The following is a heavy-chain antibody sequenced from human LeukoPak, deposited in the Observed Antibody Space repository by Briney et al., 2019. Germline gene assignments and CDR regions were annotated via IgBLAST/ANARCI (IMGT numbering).Heavy chain of an antibody. CDR3: ARRTYSSSSSIFDY. V-gene: IGHV3-30*02. Sequence: GGSLRLSCAASGFTFSSYGMHWVRQAPGKGLEWVAFIRYDGSNKYYADSVKGRFTISRDISKNTVYLQMNSLRSDDTAVYYCARRTYSSSSSIFDYWGQGTLVTVSS. J-gene: IGHJ4*02. CDR2: IRYDGSNK. CDR1: GFTFSSYG. D-gene: IGHD6-6*01.